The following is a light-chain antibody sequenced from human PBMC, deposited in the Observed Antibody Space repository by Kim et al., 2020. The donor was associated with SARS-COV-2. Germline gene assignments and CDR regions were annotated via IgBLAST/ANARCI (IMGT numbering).Light chain of an antibody. CDR2: GAS. CDR3: QQYNNWPPIT. Sequence: SPGERPTLSCRASQSVNSNLAWYQQKPGQAPRLLIFGASTRATDIPARFSGSGSGTEFTLTITSLQSEDFAVYYCQQYNNWPPITFGQGTRLEIK. CDR1: QSVNSN. J-gene: IGKJ5*01. V-gene: IGKV3D-15*01.